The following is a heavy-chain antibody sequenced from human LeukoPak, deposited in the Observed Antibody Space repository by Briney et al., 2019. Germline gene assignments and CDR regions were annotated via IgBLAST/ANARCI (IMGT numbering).Heavy chain of an antibody. CDR3: ATGAVLRYFDPSAEYFQH. CDR2: FDPEDGET. V-gene: IGHV1-24*01. D-gene: IGHD3-9*01. J-gene: IGHJ1*01. CDR1: GYTLTELC. Sequence: ASVKVSCKVSGYTLTELCMHWVRQASGKGLEWMGGFDPEDGETIYAQKFQGRVTMTEDTSTDTAYMELSSLRSEDTAVYYCATGAVLRYFDPSAEYFQHWGQGTLVTVSS.